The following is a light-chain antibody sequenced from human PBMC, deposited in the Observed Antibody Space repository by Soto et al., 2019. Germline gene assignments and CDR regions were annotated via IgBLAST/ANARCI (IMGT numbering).Light chain of an antibody. CDR2: EVS. V-gene: IGLV2-14*01. J-gene: IGLJ2*01. CDR1: SSDVGGYND. CDR3: SSYTSSSTLV. Sequence: QSVLTQPASVSGSPGQSITISCTGTSSDVGGYNDVSWYQQHPGKAPKLMIYEVSNRPSGVSNRFSGSKSGNTASLTISGRQAEDEADYYCSSYTSSSTLVFGGGTKLTVL.